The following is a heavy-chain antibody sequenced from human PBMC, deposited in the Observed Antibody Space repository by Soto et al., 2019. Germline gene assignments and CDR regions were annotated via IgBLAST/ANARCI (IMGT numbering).Heavy chain of an antibody. CDR2: IGTAGDT. J-gene: IGHJ6*03. V-gene: IGHV3-13*01. Sequence: PGGSLRLSCAASGFTFSSYDMHWVRQATGKDLEWVSAIGTAGDTYCPGSVKGRFTISRENAKNSLYLQMNSLRAGDTAVYYCARGAPWDIVVTTEESLYYYMDVWGKGTTVTVSS. D-gene: IGHD5-12*01. CDR1: GFTFSSYD. CDR3: ARGAPWDIVVTTEESLYYYMDV.